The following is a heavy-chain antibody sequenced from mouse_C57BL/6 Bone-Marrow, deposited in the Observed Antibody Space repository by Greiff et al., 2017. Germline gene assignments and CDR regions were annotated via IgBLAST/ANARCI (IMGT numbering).Heavy chain of an antibody. J-gene: IGHJ4*01. Sequence: EVQLVESGTVLARPGASVKMSCKTSGYTFTSYWMHWVKQRPGQGLVWIGAIYPGNSDTSYNQKFKGKAKLTAVTSASTAYMELSSLTNEDSAVYYCTRSTTTVVPYYYAMDYWGQGTSVTVSS. CDR2: IYPGNSDT. D-gene: IGHD1-1*01. CDR3: TRSTTTVVPYYYAMDY. V-gene: IGHV1-5*01. CDR1: GYTFTSYW.